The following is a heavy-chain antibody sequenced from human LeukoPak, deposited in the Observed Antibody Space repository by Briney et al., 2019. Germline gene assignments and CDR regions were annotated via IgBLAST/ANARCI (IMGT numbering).Heavy chain of an antibody. D-gene: IGHD1-1*01. Sequence: GGSLRLSCAASGFTFSSYAMGWVRQAPGKGVGWVSAISGSGGNPYSADSVKGRFTLSRDKSKNTLYLQMNSLRAEDTGVYYCAKDFTTENNGWYFDLWGGGTLVTVSS. CDR1: GFTFSSYA. CDR3: AKDFTTENNGWYFDL. V-gene: IGHV3-23*01. J-gene: IGHJ2*01. CDR2: ISGSGGNP.